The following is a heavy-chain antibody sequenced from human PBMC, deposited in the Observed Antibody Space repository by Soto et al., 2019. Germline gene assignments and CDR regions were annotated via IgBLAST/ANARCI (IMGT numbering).Heavy chain of an antibody. CDR2: INAGNGNT. V-gene: IGHV1-3*01. CDR3: ARRRDRWTRYHNDAFDS. CDR1: GYTFTSYA. J-gene: IGHJ3*02. D-gene: IGHD3-16*02. Sequence: ASVKVSCKASGYTFTSYARHWVRQAPGQRLEWMGWINAGNGNTKYSQKFQGRVTITRDTYASTAYMELSSLRSEDTAVYYCARRRDRWTRYHNDAFDSLRKGKMPIVSS.